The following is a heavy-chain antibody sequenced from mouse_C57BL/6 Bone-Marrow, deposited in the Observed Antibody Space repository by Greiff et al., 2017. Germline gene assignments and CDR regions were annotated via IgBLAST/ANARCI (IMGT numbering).Heavy chain of an antibody. CDR1: GYSFTSYY. D-gene: IGHD2-4*01. CDR2: IYPGSGNT. CDR3: AKGGIYYDYDGDYFDY. V-gene: IGHV1-66*01. J-gene: IGHJ2*01. Sequence: QVQLKESGPELVKPGASVKISCKASGYSFTSYYIHWVKQRPGQGLEWIGWIYPGSGNTKYNEKFKGKATLTADTSSSTAYMQLSSLTSEDSAVYYCAKGGIYYDYDGDYFDYWGQGTTLTVSS.